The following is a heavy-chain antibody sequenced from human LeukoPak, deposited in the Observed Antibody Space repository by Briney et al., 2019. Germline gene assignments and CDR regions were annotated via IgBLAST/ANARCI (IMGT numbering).Heavy chain of an antibody. J-gene: IGHJ4*02. D-gene: IGHD3-9*01. V-gene: IGHV3-13*01. CDR1: GFTFRSYD. Sequence: GGSLRLSCAASGFTFRSYDMHWVRQATGKGLEWVSGIGTAGEIYYPGSVKGRFTISRENAKNSLYLQMNSLRAEDTAVYYCARLSFFDWLLSPFDYWGQGTLVTVSS. CDR3: ARLSFFDWLLSPFDY. CDR2: IGTAGEI.